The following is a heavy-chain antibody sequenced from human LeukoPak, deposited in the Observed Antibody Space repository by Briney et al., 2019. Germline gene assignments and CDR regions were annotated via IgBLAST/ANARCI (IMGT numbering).Heavy chain of an antibody. Sequence: GGSLRLSCAASGFTFSSNTMNWVRQAPGKGLEWVSSISSSTIYIYYADSLKGRFTISRDDAKNSLYLQMNSLRAEDTAVYYCAGGMTTGPTGTHWGQGTLVTVSS. V-gene: IGHV3-21*01. CDR3: AGGMTTGPTGTH. J-gene: IGHJ4*02. CDR1: GFTFSSNT. D-gene: IGHD1-1*01. CDR2: ISSSTIYI.